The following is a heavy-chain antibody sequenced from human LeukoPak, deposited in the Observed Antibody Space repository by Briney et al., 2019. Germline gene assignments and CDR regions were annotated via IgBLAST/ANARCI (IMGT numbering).Heavy chain of an antibody. J-gene: IGHJ4*02. CDR1: GYTFTSYG. D-gene: IGHD3-3*01. CDR2: ISAYNGNT. Sequence: ASVKVSCKVSGYTFTSYGISWVRQAPGQGLEWMGWISAYNGNTNYAQKLQGRVTMTTDTSTSTAYMELRSLRSDDTAVYYCARDDARITIFGVVIKSGHFDYWGQGTLVTVSS. V-gene: IGHV1-18*01. CDR3: ARDDARITIFGVVIKSGHFDY.